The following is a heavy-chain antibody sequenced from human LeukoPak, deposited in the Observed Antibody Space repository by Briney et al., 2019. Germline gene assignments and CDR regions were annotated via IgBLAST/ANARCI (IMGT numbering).Heavy chain of an antibody. CDR1: GGSISSYY. V-gene: IGHV4-59*08. CDR2: IYYSGST. CDR3: ARTNDYDGSEGYFDY. J-gene: IGHJ4*02. D-gene: IGHD3-22*01. Sequence: PSETLSLTCTVSGGSISSYYWSWIRQPPGKGLEWIGYIYYSGSTNYNPSLKSRVTISVDTSKNQFSLKLSSVTAADTAVYYCARTNDYDGSEGYFDYWGQGTLVTVSS.